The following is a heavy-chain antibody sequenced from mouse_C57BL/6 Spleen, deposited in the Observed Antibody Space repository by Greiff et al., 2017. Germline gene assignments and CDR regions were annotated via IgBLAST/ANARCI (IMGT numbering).Heavy chain of an antibody. Sequence: EVQLVESGPELVKPGASVKISCKASGYSFTGYYMNWVKQSPEKSLEWIGEINPSTGGTTYNQKFKAKATLTVDKSSSTAYMQLKSLTSEDSAVYYCARWDGSSYWYFDVWGTGTTVTVSS. J-gene: IGHJ1*03. V-gene: IGHV1-42*01. D-gene: IGHD1-1*01. CDR1: GYSFTGYY. CDR3: ARWDGSSYWYFDV. CDR2: INPSTGGT.